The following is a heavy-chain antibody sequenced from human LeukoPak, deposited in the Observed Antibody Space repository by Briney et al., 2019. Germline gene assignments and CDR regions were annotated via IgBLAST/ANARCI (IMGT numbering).Heavy chain of an antibody. CDR1: GGTFSSYA. D-gene: IGHD5-18*01. V-gene: IGHV1-69*06. J-gene: IGHJ4*02. Sequence: GASVKVSCKASGGTFSSYAISWVRQAPGLGLEWMGGIIPIFGTANYAQKFQGRVTITADKSTSTAYMELSSLRSEDTAVYYCARPRPGYSYGPALDYWGQGTLVTVSS. CDR2: IIPIFGTA. CDR3: ARPRPGYSYGPALDY.